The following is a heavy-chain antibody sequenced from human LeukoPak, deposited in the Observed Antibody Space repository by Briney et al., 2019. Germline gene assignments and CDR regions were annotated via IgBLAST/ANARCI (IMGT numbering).Heavy chain of an antibody. D-gene: IGHD2-2*01. J-gene: IGHJ4*02. CDR2: IYYSGST. V-gene: IGHV4-39*02. Sequence: SETLSLTCTVSGGSISSSSYYWGWIRQPPGKGLAWIGSIYYSGSTYYNPSLRSRVTISVDTSKNQFSLKLSSVTAADTAVYYCAREAVEPAAIFDYWGQGTLVTVSS. CDR3: AREAVEPAAIFDY. CDR1: GGSISSSSYY.